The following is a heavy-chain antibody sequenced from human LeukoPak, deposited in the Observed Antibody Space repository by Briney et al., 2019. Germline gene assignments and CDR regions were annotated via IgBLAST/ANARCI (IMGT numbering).Heavy chain of an antibody. D-gene: IGHD5-18*01. J-gene: IGHJ5*02. CDR2: IYYSGST. V-gene: IGHV4-39*07. Sequence: SETLSLTCTVSGGSISSSSYYWGWIRQPPGKGLEWIGSIYYSGSTYYNPSLKSRVTISVDTSKNQFSLKLSSVTAADTAVYYCARGGYSYGFKAWLDPWGQGTLVTVSS. CDR3: ARGGYSYGFKAWLDP. CDR1: GGSISSSSYY.